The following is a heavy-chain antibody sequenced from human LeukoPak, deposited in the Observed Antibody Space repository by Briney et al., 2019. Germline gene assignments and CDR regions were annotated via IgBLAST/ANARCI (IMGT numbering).Heavy chain of an antibody. D-gene: IGHD2-15*01. CDR3: AKDHGYCSGGSCSPYYFDY. Sequence: PGGSLRLSCAASGFTFSSYAMSWVRQAPGKGLEWVSAISGSGGSTYYADSVKGRFTISRDNSKNTLYLQMNSLRAEDTAVYYCAKDHGYCSGGSCSPYYFDYWGRGTLVTVSS. J-gene: IGHJ4*02. CDR1: GFTFSSYA. V-gene: IGHV3-23*01. CDR2: ISGSGGST.